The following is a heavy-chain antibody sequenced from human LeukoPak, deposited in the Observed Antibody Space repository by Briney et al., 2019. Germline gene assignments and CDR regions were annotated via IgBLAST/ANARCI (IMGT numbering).Heavy chain of an antibody. CDR3: ARPNKAAQYGPFDY. V-gene: IGHV1-69*05. CDR1: GYTFTSYG. Sequence: SVKVSCKASGYTFTSYGISWVRQAPGQGLEWMGGIIPVYGTASYAQNFQGKVTITTDESTSTSYLELSSLRSEDTAVYYCARPNKAAQYGPFDYWGQGTLVTVSS. CDR2: IIPVYGTA. J-gene: IGHJ4*02. D-gene: IGHD6-6*01.